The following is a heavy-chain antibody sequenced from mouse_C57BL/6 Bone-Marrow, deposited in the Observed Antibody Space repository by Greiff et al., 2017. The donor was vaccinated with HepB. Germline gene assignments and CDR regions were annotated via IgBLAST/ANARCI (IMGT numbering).Heavy chain of an antibody. CDR3: AASYYGRGYFDY. D-gene: IGHD2-10*01. CDR1: GYTFTSYW. Sequence: QVHVKQPGAELVRPGSSVKLSCKASGYTFTSYWMDWVKQRPGQGLEWIGNIYPSDSETHYNQKFKDKATLTVDKSSSTAYMQLSSLTSEDSAVYYCAASYYGRGYFDYWGQGTTLTVSS. V-gene: IGHV1-61*01. CDR2: IYPSDSET. J-gene: IGHJ2*01.